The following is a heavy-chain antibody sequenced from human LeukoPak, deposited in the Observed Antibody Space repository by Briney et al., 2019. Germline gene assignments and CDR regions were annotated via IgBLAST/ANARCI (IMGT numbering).Heavy chain of an antibody. Sequence: ASVTVSCKASGYTFTSNALGWVRQAPGQGLEWMGWINTNTGNSTYAQGFTGRFVFSLDTSDNTAYLQISSLQAEDTAVYSCASFFCTSALCYYLDYWGQGTLVTVSS. J-gene: IGHJ4*02. D-gene: IGHD2-8*01. V-gene: IGHV7-4-1*02. CDR3: ASFFCTSALCYYLDY. CDR2: INTNTGNS. CDR1: GYTFTSNA.